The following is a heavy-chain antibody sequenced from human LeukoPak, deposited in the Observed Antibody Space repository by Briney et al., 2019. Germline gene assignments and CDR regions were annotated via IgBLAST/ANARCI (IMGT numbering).Heavy chain of an antibody. CDR2: IIPIFGTA. J-gene: IGHJ6*03. D-gene: IGHD5-24*01. CDR3: ARAREMATISDYYYYYMDV. V-gene: IGHV1-69*05. CDR1: GGTFSSYA. Sequence: GASVKVSCKASGGTFSSYAISWVRQAPGQGLEWMGRIIPIFGTANYAQKFQGRVTITTDESTSTAYMKLSSLGSEDTAVYYCARAREMATISDYYYYYMDVWGKGTTVTVSS.